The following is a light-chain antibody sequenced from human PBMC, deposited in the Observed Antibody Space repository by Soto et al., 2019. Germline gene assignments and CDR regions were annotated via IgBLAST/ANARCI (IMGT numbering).Light chain of an antibody. CDR2: GAS. V-gene: IGKV3-20*01. Sequence: DIVLTQSPGTVSLSPGETATLSCRASQSLANNYLAWFQQRPGQAPKLLIYGASARATGIPDRFSGSGSGTDFTLTISRLEPEDFAVYYCQQYDYSPYTFGQGTKLEIK. CDR3: QQYDYSPYT. J-gene: IGKJ2*01. CDR1: QSLANNY.